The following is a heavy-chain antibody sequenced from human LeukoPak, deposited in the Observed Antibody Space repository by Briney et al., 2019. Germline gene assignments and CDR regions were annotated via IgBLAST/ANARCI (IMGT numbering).Heavy chain of an antibody. Sequence: SVKVSCKASGGTFSSYAISWVRQAPGQGLEWMGGIIPIFGTANYAQKFQGRVTITADESTSTAYMELSSLRSEDTAVYYCARDLQDPTPLSGYSYGYDYWGQGTLVTVSS. CDR3: ARDLQDPTPLSGYSYGYDY. J-gene: IGHJ4*02. V-gene: IGHV1-69*13. D-gene: IGHD5-18*01. CDR2: IIPIFGTA. CDR1: GGTFSSYA.